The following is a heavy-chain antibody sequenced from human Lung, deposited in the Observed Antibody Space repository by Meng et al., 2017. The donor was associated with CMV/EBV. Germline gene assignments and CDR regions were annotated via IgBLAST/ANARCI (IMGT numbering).Heavy chain of an antibody. D-gene: IGHD2-2*01. CDR3: ARDLQTFCGSPGCYDGLPH. CDR2: ISGSGQDT. Sequence: GEXXKIPCATSGFTFMPYNLDWVRQAPGKGLEWVSSISGSGQDTYYAGSLRGRFTVSRDNRRKALYLQMDALRVEDTAVYYCARDLQTFCGSPGCYDGLPHWXQGTLVTVSS. CDR1: GFTFMPYN. J-gene: IGHJ4*02. V-gene: IGHV3-21*01.